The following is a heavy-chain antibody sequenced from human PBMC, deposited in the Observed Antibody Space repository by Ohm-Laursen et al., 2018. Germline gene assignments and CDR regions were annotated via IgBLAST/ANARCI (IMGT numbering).Heavy chain of an antibody. Sequence: SDTLSLTCTVSGGSISSGGYYWSWIRQHPGKGLEWIGYIYYSGSTYYNPSLKSRVTVSVDTSKNQFSLKLSSVTAADTAVYYCARVLGYGDYFHDYWGQGTLVTVSS. D-gene: IGHD4-17*01. J-gene: IGHJ4*02. CDR1: GGSISSGGYY. V-gene: IGHV4-31*03. CDR3: ARVLGYGDYFHDY. CDR2: IYYSGST.